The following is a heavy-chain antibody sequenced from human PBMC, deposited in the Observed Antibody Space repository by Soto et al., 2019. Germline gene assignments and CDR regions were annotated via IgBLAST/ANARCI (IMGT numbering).Heavy chain of an antibody. CDR2: IKEDGRET. CDR1: GFTFSGGYW. V-gene: IGHV3-7*03. J-gene: IGHJ4*02. CDR3: ASKRGY. Sequence: EVLVVESGGGLVQPGGSLRLSCAVSGFTFSGGYWMKWVRQAPGKGLEWVDTIKEDGRETYYVDSVKGRFTISRDSAKNSLYLQMNSLRVEDTDVYYCASKRGYWGQGTRVTVSS.